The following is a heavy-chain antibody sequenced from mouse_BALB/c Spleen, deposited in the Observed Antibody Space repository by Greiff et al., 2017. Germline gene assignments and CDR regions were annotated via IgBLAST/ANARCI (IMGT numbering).Heavy chain of an antibody. Sequence: ESGPGLVKPSQSLSLTCSVTGYSITSGYYWNWIRQFPGNKLEWMGYISYDGSNNYNPSLKNRISITRDTSKNQFFLKLNSVTTEDTATYYCARDLTTVFSPFAYWGQGTLVTVSA. D-gene: IGHD1-1*01. CDR1: GYSITSGYY. CDR2: ISYDGSN. V-gene: IGHV3-6*02. J-gene: IGHJ3*01. CDR3: ARDLTTVFSPFAY.